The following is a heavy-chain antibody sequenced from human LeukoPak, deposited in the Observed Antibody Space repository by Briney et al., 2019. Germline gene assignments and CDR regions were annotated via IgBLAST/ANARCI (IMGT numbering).Heavy chain of an antibody. CDR3: ARGSRAYGDFDY. J-gene: IGHJ4*02. V-gene: IGHV3-74*01. Sequence: GGSLRLSCAASGFSVSGNWMHWVRQAPGKGLVWVSRINSDGSSTNYADSVRGRFTVSRDNAKNTVYLQVNSLRVEDTAVYYCARGSRAYGDFDYWGQGTLVTVSS. CDR1: GFSVSGNW. CDR2: INSDGSST. D-gene: IGHD3-10*01.